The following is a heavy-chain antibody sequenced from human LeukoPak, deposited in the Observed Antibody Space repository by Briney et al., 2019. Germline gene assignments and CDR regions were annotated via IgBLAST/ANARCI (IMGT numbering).Heavy chain of an antibody. Sequence: GGSLRLSCAASGITFSIYTMSWVRQAPGKGLEWVSAIVGSGRNTYYADSVKGRFTISRDNSKNTLYLQMNSLRAEDTAVYYCAKDGPDTAMVGPFNYWGQGTLVTVSS. CDR3: AKDGPDTAMVGPFNY. CDR2: IVGSGRNT. D-gene: IGHD5-18*01. V-gene: IGHV3-23*01. CDR1: GITFSIYT. J-gene: IGHJ4*02.